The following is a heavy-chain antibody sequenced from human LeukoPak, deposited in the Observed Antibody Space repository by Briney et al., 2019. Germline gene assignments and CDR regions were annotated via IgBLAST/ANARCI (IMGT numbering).Heavy chain of an antibody. V-gene: IGHV1-2*02. J-gene: IGHJ4*02. Sequence: ASVKVSRKASGYTFTAYYMYWVRQAPGQGLEWMGWINPNSGGTDYAQKFQGRVTMTRDTSISTAYLELSSLTSDDTAVYYCARGDVYNDYWGQGTLVTVSS. CDR2: INPNSGGT. D-gene: IGHD5-24*01. CDR1: GYTFTAYY. CDR3: ARGDVYNDY.